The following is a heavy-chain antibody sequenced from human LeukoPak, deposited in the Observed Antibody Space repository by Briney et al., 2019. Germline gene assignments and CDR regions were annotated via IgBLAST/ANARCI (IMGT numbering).Heavy chain of an antibody. V-gene: IGHV4-59*01. CDR2: IYYSGST. CDR3: AIFDFGVVSDGWFDP. J-gene: IGHJ5*02. D-gene: IGHD3-3*01. CDR1: GGSISSYY. Sequence: SETLSLTCTVSGGSISSYYWSWIRQPPGKGLEWLGYIYYSGSTNYNPSLKSRVTISVDTSKNQFSLKLSSVTAADTAVYYCAIFDFGVVSDGWFDPWGQGTLVTVSS.